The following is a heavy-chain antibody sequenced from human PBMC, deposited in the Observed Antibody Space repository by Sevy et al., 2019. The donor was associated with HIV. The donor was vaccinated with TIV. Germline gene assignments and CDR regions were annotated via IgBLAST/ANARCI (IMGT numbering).Heavy chain of an antibody. Sequence: GSLRLSCTVSGGSISSYYWSWIRQPPGKGLEWIGYIYYSGSTNYNPSLKSRVTISVDTSKNQFSLKLSSVTAADTAVYYCARVGCGGDCYVYYYYYGMDVWGQGTTVTVSS. CDR3: ARVGCGGDCYVYYYYYGMDV. D-gene: IGHD2-21*01. CDR2: IYYSGST. CDR1: GGSISSYY. J-gene: IGHJ6*02. V-gene: IGHV4-59*01.